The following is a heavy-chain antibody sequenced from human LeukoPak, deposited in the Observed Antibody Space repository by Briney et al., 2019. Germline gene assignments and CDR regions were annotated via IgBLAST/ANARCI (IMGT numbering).Heavy chain of an antibody. CDR3: ARGPHSSGWSNYYYGMDV. J-gene: IGHJ6*02. Sequence: SETLSLTCAVYGGSFGVYSGSWIGQPPGKGLEWMGEINHSGSTNYNPSLKSRVTISVGTSKNQFSLKLSSVTAADTAVYYCARGPHSSGWSNYYYGMDVWGQGTMVTVSS. CDR1: GGSFGVYS. CDR2: INHSGST. V-gene: IGHV4-34*01. D-gene: IGHD6-19*01.